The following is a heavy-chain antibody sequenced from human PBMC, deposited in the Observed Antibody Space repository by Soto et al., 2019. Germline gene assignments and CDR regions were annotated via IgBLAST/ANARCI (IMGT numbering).Heavy chain of an antibody. D-gene: IGHD3-22*01. V-gene: IGHV4-39*01. CDR1: GDSISDTIYY. CDR2: IHYSGTT. Sequence: SETLSLTCRVSGDSISDTIYYWGWVRQSPGKGLEWIGSIHYSGTTQFHPSLKTRVTISVDTSKNEFSLRLRSVTAADTGVYFCARHLKEVDDAMAYWGQGIPVTVSS. CDR3: ARHLKEVDDAMAY. J-gene: IGHJ4*02.